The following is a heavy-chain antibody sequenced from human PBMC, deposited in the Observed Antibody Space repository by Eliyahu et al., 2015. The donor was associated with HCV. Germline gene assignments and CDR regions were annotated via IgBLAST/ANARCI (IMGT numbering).Heavy chain of an antibody. Sequence: GRSLRLSCKASGFNFDDYAMHWVRQAAGKGLEWVAGISWNSGATSYADSVKGRCTISRDNAKDSLYLEMTSLRAEDTALYFCAKDLHGDYVGYFDFGGQGTLVTVSS. CDR2: ISWNSGAT. J-gene: IGHJ4*02. V-gene: IGHV3-9*01. CDR1: GFNFDDYA. CDR3: AKDLHGDYVGYFDF. D-gene: IGHD4-17*01.